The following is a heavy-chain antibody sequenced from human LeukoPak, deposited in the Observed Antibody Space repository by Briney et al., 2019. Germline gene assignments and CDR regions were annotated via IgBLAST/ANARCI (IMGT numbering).Heavy chain of an antibody. CDR2: INTNTGNP. CDR1: GYTFTNHA. Sequence: GASVKVSCKASGYTFTNHAMNWVRQAPGQGLEWMGRINTNTGNPTYAQGFTGRFVFSLDTSVSTAYLQISSLKADDTAVYYCAKTDCSGGSCYVFDPWGQGTLVTVSS. D-gene: IGHD2-15*01. V-gene: IGHV7-4-1*02. J-gene: IGHJ5*02. CDR3: AKTDCSGGSCYVFDP.